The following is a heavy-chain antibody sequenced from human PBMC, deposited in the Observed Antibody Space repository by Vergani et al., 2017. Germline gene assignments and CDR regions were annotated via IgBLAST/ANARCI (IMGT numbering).Heavy chain of an antibody. CDR3: AGVSGLYYFDY. D-gene: IGHD3-10*01. V-gene: IGHV4-34*01. CDR1: GGYFSGYY. J-gene: IGHJ4*02. Sequence: QVQLQQWGAGLLKPSETLSLTCAVYGGYFSGYYWSWIRQPPGKGLEWIGEINHSGRTTYNPSLKSRVTISVDTSKNQFSLKLSSVTSADTAVYYCAGVSGLYYFDYWGQGTLVTVSS. CDR2: INHSGRT.